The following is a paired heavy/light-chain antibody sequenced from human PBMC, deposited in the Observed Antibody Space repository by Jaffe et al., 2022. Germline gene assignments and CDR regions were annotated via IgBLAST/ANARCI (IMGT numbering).Light chain of an antibody. V-gene: IGKV2-29*02. CDR3: MQGVQLPFT. J-gene: IGKJ3*01. CDR1: QSLVHRDGKTY. Sequence: DIVMTQTPLSLSVTPGQPASISCKSSQSLVHRDGKTYLYWYLQKPGQSPELLIYEASRRFSGVPDRFTGSGSGTDFTLNINRVEAEDVGVYYCMQGVQLPFTFGPGTKVDIK. CDR2: EAS.
Heavy chain of an antibody. CDR1: GFTVTNAY. Sequence: EVQLVESGGGLVKPGGSLRLSCAASGFTVTNAYMSWVRQAPGKGLEWVGRIKSKADGGTTEYAAPVEGRFTISRDDSQNTLHLQMSSLKTEDAAVYYCSTENVALLQGITEFDYWGQGTLVTVSS. V-gene: IGHV3-15*01. CDR2: IKSKADGGTT. D-gene: IGHD1-20*01. CDR3: STENVALLQGITEFDY. J-gene: IGHJ4*02.